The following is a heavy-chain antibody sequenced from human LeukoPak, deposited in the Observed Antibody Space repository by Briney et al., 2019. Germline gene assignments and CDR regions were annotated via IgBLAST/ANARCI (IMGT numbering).Heavy chain of an antibody. J-gene: IGHJ5*02. D-gene: IGHD2-2*02. Sequence: ASVKVSCKASGYTFTSYAMHWVRQAPGQRLEWMGWINAGNGNTKYSQKFQGRVTITRDTSASTAYMEPSSLRSEDTAVYYCARGVVVVPAAIYNWFDPWGQGTLVTVSS. CDR1: GYTFTSYA. CDR2: INAGNGNT. V-gene: IGHV1-3*01. CDR3: ARGVVVVPAAIYNWFDP.